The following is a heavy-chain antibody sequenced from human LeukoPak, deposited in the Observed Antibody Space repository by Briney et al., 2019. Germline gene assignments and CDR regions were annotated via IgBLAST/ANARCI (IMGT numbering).Heavy chain of an antibody. V-gene: IGHV1-69*05. Sequence: GASVKVSCKTSGYNFRHYGISWVRQAPGQGLEWMGRIIPIFGTANYAQKFQGRVTITTDESTSTAYMELSSLRSEDTAVYYCARDSDTAMVPDYWGQGTLVTVSS. CDR2: IIPIFGTA. CDR1: GYNFRHYG. D-gene: IGHD5-18*01. CDR3: ARDSDTAMVPDY. J-gene: IGHJ4*02.